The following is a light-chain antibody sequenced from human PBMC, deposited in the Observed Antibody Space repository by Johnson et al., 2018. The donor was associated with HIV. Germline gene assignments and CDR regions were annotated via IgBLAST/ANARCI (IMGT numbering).Light chain of an antibody. Sequence: QSVLTQPPSVSAAPGQKVTISCSGSSSNIGNNYISWYQQLPGTAPKLLICENNKRPSWIPDRFSGSKSGTSATLGNTGHQNGDEADYYCGTWDTSLSAPYVFGTGTKVTVL. J-gene: IGLJ1*01. CDR1: SSNIGNNY. CDR3: GTWDTSLSAPYV. V-gene: IGLV1-51*02. CDR2: ENN.